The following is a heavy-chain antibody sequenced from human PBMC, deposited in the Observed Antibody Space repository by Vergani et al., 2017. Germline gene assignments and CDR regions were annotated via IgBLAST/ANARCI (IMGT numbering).Heavy chain of an antibody. V-gene: IGHV3-30-3*01. CDR2: ISFDGTNE. CDR1: GCALNRHA. CDR3: VRDRGLCAGGRFYTEAWDY. J-gene: IGHJ4*02. D-gene: IGHD2-2*02. Sequence: QVQLVESGGGVVQPGTSLRLSCVVSGCALNRHAMYWVRQAPGKGLEWVVGISFDGTNEYYPDLVKGRFTISRDIAKNTLYLQVRSLRLEDTGVYHCVRDRGLCAGGRFYTEAWDYWGQGTPVTVSS.